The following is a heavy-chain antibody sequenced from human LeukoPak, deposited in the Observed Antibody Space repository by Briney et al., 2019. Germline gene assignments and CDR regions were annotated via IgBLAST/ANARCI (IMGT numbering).Heavy chain of an antibody. Sequence: PGGSLRLSCAASGFTFSNAWMSWARQAPGKGLEWVGRIKSKTDGGTTDYAAPVKGRFTISRDDSKNTLYLQMNSLKTEDTAVYYCTTGKAIYGSGSPLPKMPDYYYYMDVWGKGATVTISS. CDR2: IKSKTDGGTT. CDR3: TTGKAIYGSGSPLPKMPDYYYYMDV. D-gene: IGHD3-10*01. J-gene: IGHJ6*03. V-gene: IGHV3-15*01. CDR1: GFTFSNAW.